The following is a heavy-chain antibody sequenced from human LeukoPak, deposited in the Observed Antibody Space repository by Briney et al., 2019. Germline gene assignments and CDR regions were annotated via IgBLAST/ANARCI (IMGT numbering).Heavy chain of an antibody. V-gene: IGHV3-7*01. CDR2: XXQDGSEK. CDR3: AREGCSGGSCYSVPPNY. Sequence: GGPLRLSCATSGFTFSSYWMSWVRQAPGKGLXXXXXXXQDGSEKYYVDSVKGRFTISRDNAKNSLYLQMNSLRAEDTAVYYCAREGCSGGSCYSVPPNYWGQGTLVTVSS. J-gene: IGHJ4*02. CDR1: GFTFSSYW. D-gene: IGHD2-15*01.